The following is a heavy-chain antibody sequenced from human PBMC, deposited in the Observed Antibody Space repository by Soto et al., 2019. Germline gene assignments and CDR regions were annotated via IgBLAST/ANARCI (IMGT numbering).Heavy chain of an antibody. CDR3: ATGVSYCGSTSCSNFFGP. Sequence: EVQLVQSGAEVKKPGATVKISCKVSGYTFTDYYMHWVQQAPGKGLEWMGLVDPEDGETIYAEKFQGRVTIIADTSTDTADMELSRLRSEATAVYYCATGVSYCGSTSCSNFFGPSGQGTLVTASS. D-gene: IGHD2-2*01. CDR1: GYTFTDYY. CDR2: VDPEDGET. J-gene: IGHJ5*02. V-gene: IGHV1-69-2*01.